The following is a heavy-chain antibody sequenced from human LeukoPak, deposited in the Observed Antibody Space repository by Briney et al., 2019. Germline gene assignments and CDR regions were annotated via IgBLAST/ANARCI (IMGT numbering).Heavy chain of an antibody. D-gene: IGHD6-6*01. CDR1: GYTFTSYG. CDR2: ISGYNGNT. J-gene: IGHJ6*03. V-gene: IGHV1-18*01. Sequence: ASVKVSCKASGYTFTSYGITWVRQAPGQGLEWMGWISGYNGNTNYAQKLQGRLTMTTDTFTSTAYMELRSLRSDDTALYYCATHSTRIAVRPSDYYYYMDVWGKGTTVTVSS. CDR3: ATHSTRIAVRPSDYYYYMDV.